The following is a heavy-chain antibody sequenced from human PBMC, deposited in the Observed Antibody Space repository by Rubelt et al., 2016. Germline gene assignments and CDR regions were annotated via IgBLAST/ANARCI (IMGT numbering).Heavy chain of an antibody. CDR2: ISHTSSYI. CDR3: ARDGGWSGYYLLDY. Sequence: GGSLRLSCAVSAFSFHDHYMSWFRQAPGKGLEWVSYISHTSSYIDYADSVKGRFTISRDNARKSLYLQMNSLRAEDTAVYYCARDGGWSGYYLLDYWGQGILVTVSS. CDR1: AFSFHDHY. J-gene: IGHJ4*02. D-gene: IGHD3-3*01. V-gene: IGHV3-11*04.